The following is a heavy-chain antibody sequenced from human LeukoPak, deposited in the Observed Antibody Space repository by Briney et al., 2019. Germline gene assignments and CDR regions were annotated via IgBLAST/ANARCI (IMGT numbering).Heavy chain of an antibody. CDR2: IYHSGST. CDR1: GYSISRGYS. CDR3: AREDYYNSGGYYLDY. D-gene: IGHD3-22*01. Sequence: SETLSLTCTVSGYSISRGYSWGSIRQPPGKGLEWIGNIYHSGSTNYSPSLKSRVTISVDTSKNQFSLKLSSVTAADTAVYFCAREDYYNSGGYYLDYWGQGTLVTVSS. V-gene: IGHV4-38-2*02. J-gene: IGHJ4*02.